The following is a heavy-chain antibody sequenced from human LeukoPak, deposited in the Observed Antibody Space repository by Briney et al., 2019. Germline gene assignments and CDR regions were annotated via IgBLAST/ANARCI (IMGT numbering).Heavy chain of an antibody. CDR3: ARESTAGWFDP. CDR2: IYYSGTT. CDR1: GGSISSYY. Sequence: PSETLSLTCTVSGGSISSYYWNWIRQPPGKGLQWIGYIYYSGTTNYNPSLKTRVTISVDTSKNQFSLKLSSVTAADTAVYYCARESTAGWFDPRGQGTLVTVSS. V-gene: IGHV4-59*01. J-gene: IGHJ5*02.